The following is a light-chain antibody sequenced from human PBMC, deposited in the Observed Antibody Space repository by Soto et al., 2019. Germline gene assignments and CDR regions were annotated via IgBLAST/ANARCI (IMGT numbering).Light chain of an antibody. Sequence: EIVLTQSPATLSLSPGERATLSCRASQSVRTYLAWYQQKPGQAPRLLIYDASNRATGIPARFSGSGSGTDFTRTISSLEPEDFAVYYCQQRSNPFTFGPGTKVDIK. J-gene: IGKJ3*01. CDR1: QSVRTY. CDR2: DAS. CDR3: QQRSNPFT. V-gene: IGKV3-11*01.